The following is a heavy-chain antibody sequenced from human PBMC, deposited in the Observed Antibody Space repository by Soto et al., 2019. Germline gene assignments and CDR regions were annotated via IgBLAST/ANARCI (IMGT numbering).Heavy chain of an antibody. CDR2: ISSRSDI. CDR3: AREYTACPLAYGLDV. CDR1: GFTFSNFS. J-gene: IGHJ6*02. D-gene: IGHD2-2*02. Sequence: LRLSCVGSGFTFSNFSINWVRQVPGKGLEWVSSISSRSDIYYADSLKGRFTISRDNAKNSVSLQMNSLRAEDTAVYYCAREYTACPLAYGLDVWGQGTTVTVSS. V-gene: IGHV3-21*01.